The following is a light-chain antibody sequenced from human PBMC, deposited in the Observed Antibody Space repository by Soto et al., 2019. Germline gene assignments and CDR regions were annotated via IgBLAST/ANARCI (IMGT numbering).Light chain of an antibody. CDR2: VGS. CDR1: QSISSY. Sequence: DIQMTQTPSSLSASVGDRVTITCRASQSISSYLSWYQQKPGKAPKRLIYVGSTLQSGVPSRYSGSGTRTDFTLTISSLQPEDFATYFCQQTYTSPFTFGGGTKV. CDR3: QQTYTSPFT. J-gene: IGKJ4*01. V-gene: IGKV1-39*01.